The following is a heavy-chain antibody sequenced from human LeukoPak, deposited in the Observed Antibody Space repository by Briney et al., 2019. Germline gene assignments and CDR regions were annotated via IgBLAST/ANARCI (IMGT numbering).Heavy chain of an antibody. Sequence: PGGSLRLSCTASGLTFSTSGFNWVPQAPGKGLEWVASIGPTGSDRYHADSIKGRFTISRDNANNFLYLQMNSLRAEYTAVYYCAAQTTGLHYDYWGQGTLLTVSS. J-gene: IGHJ4*02. CDR2: IGPTGSDR. D-gene: IGHD1-14*01. CDR3: AAQTTGLHYDY. CDR1: GLTFSTSG. V-gene: IGHV3-21*06.